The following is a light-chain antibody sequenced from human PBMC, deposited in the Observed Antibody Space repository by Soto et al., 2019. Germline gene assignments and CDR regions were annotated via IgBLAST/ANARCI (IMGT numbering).Light chain of an antibody. J-gene: IGLJ3*02. CDR2: SNN. Sequence: QSVLTQPPSASGTPGQRVTISCSGSSSNIGSNTVNWYQQLPGTAPKLLIYSNNQRPSGVPDRFSGSKSGTSASLAISGLQFEDDDDYYCAASDDSLNGLNWVFGGGTKLTVL. V-gene: IGLV1-44*01. CDR1: SSNIGSNT. CDR3: AASDDSLNGLNWV.